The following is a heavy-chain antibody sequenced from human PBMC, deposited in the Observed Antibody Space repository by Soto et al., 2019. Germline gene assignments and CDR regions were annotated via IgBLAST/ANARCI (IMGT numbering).Heavy chain of an antibody. Sequence: ASVKVSCKASGYTFTSYYVHWVRQAPGQGLEWMGIINPSGGSTSYAQKFQGRVTMTRDTSTSTVYMELSSLRSEDTAVYYCARKPYYGSGSYETHPLDYWGQGTLVTVSS. D-gene: IGHD3-10*01. CDR1: GYTFTSYY. J-gene: IGHJ4*02. CDR2: INPSGGST. V-gene: IGHV1-46*03. CDR3: ARKPYYGSGSYETHPLDY.